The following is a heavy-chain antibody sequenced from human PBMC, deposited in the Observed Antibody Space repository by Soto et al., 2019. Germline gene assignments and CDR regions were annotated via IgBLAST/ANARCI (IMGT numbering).Heavy chain of an antibody. V-gene: IGHV3-30-3*01. CDR1: GFTFSRYA. CDR3: ARGISDYYDSSGYSR. CDR2: ISYDGSKK. J-gene: IGHJ4*02. D-gene: IGHD3-22*01. Sequence: QVQLVESGGGVVQPGRSLRLSCAASGFTFSRYAMQWVRQAPGKGLEWVAVISYDGSKKYYADSVKGRFTISRDKSKNTLYLQMNSLRAEDTAVYYCARGISDYYDSSGYSRWGQGTVVTVSS.